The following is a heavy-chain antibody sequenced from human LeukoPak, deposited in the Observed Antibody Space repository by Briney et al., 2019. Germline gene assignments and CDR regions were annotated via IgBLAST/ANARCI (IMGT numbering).Heavy chain of an antibody. D-gene: IGHD7-27*01. Sequence: SETLSLTCTVSGCSISSYYWSWIRQPPGKGLEWIGYIYYSGSTNYNPSLKSRVTISVDTSKNQFSLKLSSVTAADTAVYYCARDGNGGFDYWGQGTLVTVSS. J-gene: IGHJ4*02. CDR2: IYYSGST. CDR1: GCSISSYY. CDR3: ARDGNGGFDY. V-gene: IGHV4-59*01.